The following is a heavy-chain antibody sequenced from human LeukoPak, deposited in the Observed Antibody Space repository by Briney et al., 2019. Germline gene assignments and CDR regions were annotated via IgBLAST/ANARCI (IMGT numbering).Heavy chain of an antibody. CDR3: AKGRKLDYYDSSGLDY. Sequence: RGSLRLSCAASGLTFSSYAMSWVRQAPREGVEWVSAISVSGGSTYTADSVKGRFTISRDNSKNTLYLQMNSLRAEDTAVYYCAKGRKLDYYDSSGLDYWGQGTLVTVSS. D-gene: IGHD3-22*01. CDR1: GLTFSSYA. J-gene: IGHJ4*02. V-gene: IGHV3-23*01. CDR2: ISVSGGST.